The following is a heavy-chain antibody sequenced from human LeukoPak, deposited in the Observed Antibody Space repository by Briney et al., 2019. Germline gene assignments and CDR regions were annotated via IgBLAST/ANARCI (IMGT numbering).Heavy chain of an antibody. CDR2: IKQDGSDR. D-gene: IGHD6-19*01. V-gene: IGHV3-7*03. Sequence: GGSLRLSCAASGFTFSSYAMSWVRQAPGTGLEWVANIKQDGSDRNYVTSVRGRFTISRDNAESSLFLQMNSLRAEDTAVYYCVRNLAVAGTCFDSWGQGTLVTVSS. J-gene: IGHJ4*02. CDR1: GFTFSSYA. CDR3: VRNLAVAGTCFDS.